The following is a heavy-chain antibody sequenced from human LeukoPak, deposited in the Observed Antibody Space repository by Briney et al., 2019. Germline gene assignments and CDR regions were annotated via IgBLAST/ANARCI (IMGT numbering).Heavy chain of an antibody. V-gene: IGHV1-69*04. Sequence: SVTVSCKASGGTFSSYAISWVRQAPGQGLEWMGRIIPILGIANYAQKFQGRVTITADKSTSTAYMELSSLRSEDTAVYYCARSRIQLWFDYWGQGTLVTVSS. J-gene: IGHJ4*02. CDR2: IIPILGIA. CDR1: GGTFSSYA. D-gene: IGHD5-18*01. CDR3: ARSRIQLWFDY.